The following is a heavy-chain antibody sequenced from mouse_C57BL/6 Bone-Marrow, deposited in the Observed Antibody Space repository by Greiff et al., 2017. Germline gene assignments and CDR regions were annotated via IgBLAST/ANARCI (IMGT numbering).Heavy chain of an antibody. D-gene: IGHD2-5*01. Sequence: DVKLVESGGGLVKPGGSLKLSCAASGFTFSSYTMSWVRQTPEKRLEWVATISGGGGNTYYPDSVKGRFTISRDNAKNTLYLQMSSLRSEDTALYYCARHYSNYVLDYWGQGTTLTVAS. V-gene: IGHV5-9*01. J-gene: IGHJ2*01. CDR2: ISGGGGNT. CDR3: ARHYSNYVLDY. CDR1: GFTFSSYT.